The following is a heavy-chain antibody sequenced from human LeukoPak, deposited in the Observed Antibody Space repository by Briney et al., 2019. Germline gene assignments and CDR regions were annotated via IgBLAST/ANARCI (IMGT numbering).Heavy chain of an antibody. CDR1: GFTFSSYG. V-gene: IGHV3-33*01. J-gene: IGHJ4*02. D-gene: IGHD1-26*01. Sequence: GGSLRLSCAASGFTFSSYGMHWVRQAPGKGLEWVAVIWYDGSNKYYADSVKGLFTISRDNSKNTLYLQMNSLRAEDTAGYYCAREPSGSYETALDYWGQGTLVTVSS. CDR3: AREPSGSYETALDY. CDR2: IWYDGSNK.